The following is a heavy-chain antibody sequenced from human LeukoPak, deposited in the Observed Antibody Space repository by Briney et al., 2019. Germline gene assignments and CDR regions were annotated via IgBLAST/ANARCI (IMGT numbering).Heavy chain of an antibody. CDR2: ISSSSSYI. Sequence: GGSLRLSCAASGFTFSSYSMNWVRQAPGKGLEWVSSISSSSSYIYYADSVKGRFTISRDNAKNSLYLQMNSLRAEDTAVYYCVRDNGRYFGWLLEGYFCDYWGQGTLVTVSS. V-gene: IGHV3-21*01. D-gene: IGHD3-9*01. J-gene: IGHJ4*02. CDR1: GFTFSSYS. CDR3: VRDNGRYFGWLLEGYFCDY.